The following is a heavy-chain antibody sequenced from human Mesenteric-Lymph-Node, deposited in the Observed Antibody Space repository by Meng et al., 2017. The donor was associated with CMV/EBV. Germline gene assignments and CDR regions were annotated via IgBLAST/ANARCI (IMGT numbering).Heavy chain of an antibody. J-gene: IGHJ4*02. D-gene: IGHD1-26*01. CDR1: TFSNAW. V-gene: IGHV3-15*01. CDR2: IKSKTDGGTT. CDR3: TTDPDWWELLQRVFDY. Sequence: TFSNAWRSWVRQATGKGLEWVGRIKSKTDGGTTDYAAPVKGRFTISRDDSKNTLYLQMNSLKTEDTAVYYCTTDPDWWELLQRVFDYWGQGTLVTVSS.